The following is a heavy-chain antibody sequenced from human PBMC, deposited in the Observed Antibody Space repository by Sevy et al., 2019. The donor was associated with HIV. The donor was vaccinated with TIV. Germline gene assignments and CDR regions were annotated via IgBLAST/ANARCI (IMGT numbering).Heavy chain of an antibody. Sequence: GGSLRLSCAASGFTFSSYAMSWVRQAPGKGLEWVSAISGSGGSTYYADSVKGRFTISRDNPKNTLYLQMNSLRAEDTAVYYCAKGYCSGGSCYGGGYFDYWGQGTLVTVSS. D-gene: IGHD2-15*01. J-gene: IGHJ4*02. V-gene: IGHV3-23*01. CDR1: GFTFSSYA. CDR2: ISGSGGST. CDR3: AKGYCSGGSCYGGGYFDY.